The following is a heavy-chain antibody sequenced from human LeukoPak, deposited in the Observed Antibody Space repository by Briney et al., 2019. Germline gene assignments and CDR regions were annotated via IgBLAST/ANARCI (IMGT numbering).Heavy chain of an antibody. Sequence: SETLSLTCAVYGGSFSGYYWSWIRQPPGKGLGWIGEINHSGSTNYNPSLKSRVTISVDTSKNQFSLKLSSVTAADTAVYYCARGRSYYGSGSYAVDYWGQGTLVTVSS. CDR1: GGSFSGYY. CDR2: INHSGST. V-gene: IGHV4-34*01. D-gene: IGHD3-10*01. J-gene: IGHJ4*02. CDR3: ARGRSYYGSGSYAVDY.